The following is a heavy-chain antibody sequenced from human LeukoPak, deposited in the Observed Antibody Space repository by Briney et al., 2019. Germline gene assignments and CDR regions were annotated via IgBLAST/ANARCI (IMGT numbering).Heavy chain of an antibody. Sequence: GSLRLSRAASGFTFSSYAMMWVRQAPGKGLEWVSSIDSTSSFIYYADSLKGRFTVSRDNAKNSLYLQMNSLRAEDTAVYYCARDFCDHWGQGTLVTVSS. V-gene: IGHV3-21*01. J-gene: IGHJ5*02. CDR2: IDSTSSFI. CDR3: ARDFCDH. CDR1: GFTFSSYA. D-gene: IGHD3-3*01.